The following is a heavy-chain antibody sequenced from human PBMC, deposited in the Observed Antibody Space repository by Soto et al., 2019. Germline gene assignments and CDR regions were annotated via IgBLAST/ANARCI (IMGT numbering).Heavy chain of an antibody. V-gene: IGHV3-21*01. J-gene: IGHJ6*02. CDR3: AREYTAWPLAYGLDV. CDR1: GFTFSTYS. D-gene: IGHD2-2*02. CDR2: ISSRSDI. Sequence: GGSLGLSCVGSGFTFSTYSINWVRQAPGKGLEWVSSISSRSDIYYADSVKGRFTISRDNAKNSVSLQMNSLRAEDTAVYYCAREYTAWPLAYGLDVWGQGTTVTVSS.